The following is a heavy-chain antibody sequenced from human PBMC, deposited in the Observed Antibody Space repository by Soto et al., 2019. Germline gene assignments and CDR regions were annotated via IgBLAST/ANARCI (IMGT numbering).Heavy chain of an antibody. D-gene: IGHD3-9*01. J-gene: IGHJ5*02. Sequence: SETLSLTCSVSGGSISSYYWSWIRQPPGKGLEWIGYIYYTGSTNYNPSLKSRVTISVDTSKNQFSLNLSSLTAADTAVYYCAGGGEGSSNFHWANLWGQGTRVTV. CDR3: AGGGEGSSNFHWANL. CDR1: GGSISSYY. V-gene: IGHV4-59*01. CDR2: IYYTGST.